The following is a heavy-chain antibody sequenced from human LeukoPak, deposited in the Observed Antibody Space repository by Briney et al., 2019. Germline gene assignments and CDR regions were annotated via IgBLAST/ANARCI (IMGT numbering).Heavy chain of an antibody. J-gene: IGHJ4*02. V-gene: IGHV3-30*14. D-gene: IGHD3-22*01. CDR2: LSYDGSNK. CDR3: AGLPAYYYDTSGFYFDY. CDR1: GFTFTFKNYA. Sequence: PGGSLRLSCAASGFTFTFKNYAMHWVRQAPGRGPEWVAFLSYDGSNKYYADSVKGRFTISRDNSKNTLYLQMNSLRAEDTAVYYCAGLPAYYYDTSGFYFDYWGQGTLVTVSS.